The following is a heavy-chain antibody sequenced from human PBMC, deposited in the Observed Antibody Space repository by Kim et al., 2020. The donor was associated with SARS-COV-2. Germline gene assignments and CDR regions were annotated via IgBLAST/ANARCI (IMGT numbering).Heavy chain of an antibody. D-gene: IGHD6-19*01. V-gene: IGHV3-23*01. CDR1: GFTFSSYA. CDR3: VKGGWLDD. CDR2: ISRGGDDS. Sequence: GGSPRLSCAASGFTFSSYAMNWVRQTPGKGLEWVSTISRGGDDSHCADSVKGRFTISRDGSENTVYLQMNSLRVEDTAVYYCVKGGWLDDWGQGTLVTVSA. J-gene: IGHJ4*02.